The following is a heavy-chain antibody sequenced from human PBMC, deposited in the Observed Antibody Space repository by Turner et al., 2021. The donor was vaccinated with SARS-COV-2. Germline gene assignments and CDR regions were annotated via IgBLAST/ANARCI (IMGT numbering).Heavy chain of an antibody. Sequence: QVQLQEWGAGRLKTPETLSLTCGVYGGSFGGFYWSWIRQPLGQGLEWIAEFGHSESTNTNPSLKSRVTMSVDTSKNQFSLKLSSVTAADTAVYYCARAGNCAGGSCYFDYWGQGTLVTVSS. D-gene: IGHD2-15*01. J-gene: IGHJ4*02. CDR3: ARAGNCAGGSCYFDY. CDR1: GGSFGGFY. CDR2: FGHSEST. V-gene: IGHV4-34*01.